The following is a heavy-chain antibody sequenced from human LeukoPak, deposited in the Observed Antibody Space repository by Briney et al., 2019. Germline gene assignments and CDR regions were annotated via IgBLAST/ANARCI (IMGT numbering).Heavy chain of an antibody. CDR3: ARDGRGIWGVVVVAASYGMDV. CDR1: GGTFSSYA. CDR2: IIPIFGTA. V-gene: IGHV1-69*06. J-gene: IGHJ6*04. Sequence: ASVKVSCKASGGTFSSYAISWVRQAPGQGLEWMGGIIPIFGTANYAQKFQGRVTITADKSTSTAYMELSSLRSEDTAVYYCARDGRGIWGVVVVAASYGMDVWGKGTTVTVSS. D-gene: IGHD2-15*01.